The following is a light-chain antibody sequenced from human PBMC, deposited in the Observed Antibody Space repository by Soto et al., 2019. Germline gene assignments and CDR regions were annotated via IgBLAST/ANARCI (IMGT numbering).Light chain of an antibody. J-gene: IGLJ2*01. CDR1: SSDVGGYNY. V-gene: IGLV2-14*01. Sequence: QSALTQPASVSGSPGQSITISCTGTSSDVGGYNYVSWYQQHPGKAPKLMIYEVSNRPLGVPDRFSGSKSGTSASLAISGLQAEDEADYYCQCYDSSLTVLFGGGTKLTVL. CDR2: EVS. CDR3: QCYDSSLTVL.